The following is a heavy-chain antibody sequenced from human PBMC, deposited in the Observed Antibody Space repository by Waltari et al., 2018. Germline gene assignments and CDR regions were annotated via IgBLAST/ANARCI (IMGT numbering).Heavy chain of an antibody. CDR3: ASGYSSSSLDY. CDR1: GFTFSIYN. Sequence: EVQLVESGGGLVKPGGSLRLSCAASGFTFSIYNMNWVRQAPGKGREWVSSISASSTYIYYADSMKGRFTISRDNAKNSLYLQMNSLRAEDMAVYYCASGYSSSSLDYWGQGTLVTVSS. J-gene: IGHJ4*02. V-gene: IGHV3-21*01. CDR2: ISASSTYI. D-gene: IGHD6-6*01.